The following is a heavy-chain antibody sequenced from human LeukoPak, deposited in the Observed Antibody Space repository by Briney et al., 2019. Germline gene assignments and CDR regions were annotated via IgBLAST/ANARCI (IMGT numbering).Heavy chain of an antibody. V-gene: IGHV3-7*01. CDR1: GFTFSSYW. CDR2: IKQDGSEK. J-gene: IGHJ4*02. CDR3: ARDGIAAAGYYFDY. Sequence: GGSLRLSCAASGFTFSSYWMSWVRQAPGKGLEWVANIKQDGSEKYYVDSVKGRFTISRDNAKSSLYLQMNSLRAEDTAVYYCARDGIAAAGYYFDYWGQGTLVTVSS. D-gene: IGHD6-13*01.